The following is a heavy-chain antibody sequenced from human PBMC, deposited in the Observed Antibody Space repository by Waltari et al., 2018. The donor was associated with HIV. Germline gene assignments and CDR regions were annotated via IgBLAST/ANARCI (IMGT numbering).Heavy chain of an antibody. CDR2: ISPGLHTG. D-gene: IGHD5-12*01. J-gene: IGHJ6*02. CDR3: ARGRGIHLGMDV. Sequence: QVRLVQSGAEVKKPGSSVKISCKASGDTFSSNAVTWVRQAPGQGLEWMGRISPGLHTGDYAQKCQGRGTSTVDRSTATVDMELSSLRSDDTAVYYCARGRGIHLGMDVWGQGTTVTVSS. CDR1: GDTFSSNA. V-gene: IGHV1-69*04.